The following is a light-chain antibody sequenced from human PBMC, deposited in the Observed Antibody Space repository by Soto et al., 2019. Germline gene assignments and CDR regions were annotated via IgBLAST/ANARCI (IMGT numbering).Light chain of an antibody. CDR2: AAS. CDR1: QSISSY. CDR3: QQSYSTPFT. V-gene: IGKV1-39*01. J-gene: IGKJ3*01. Sequence: DIQMTQSPSSLSASVGDRVTITCRASQSISSYLNWYQQKPGKAPKLLIYAASRLQSGVPSRFSGSGSGTDFLLTISSLQPEDFATYYCQQSYSTPFTFGPGTKVDIK.